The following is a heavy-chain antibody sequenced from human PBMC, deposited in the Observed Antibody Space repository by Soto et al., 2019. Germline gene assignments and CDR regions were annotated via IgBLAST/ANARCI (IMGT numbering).Heavy chain of an antibody. CDR1: GGSISSYY. V-gene: IGHV4-59*01. Sequence: PSETLSLTCTVSGGSISSYYWSWIRQPPGKGLEWIGYIYYSGSTNYNPSLKSRVTISVDTSKNQFSLKLSSVTAADTAVYYCARDSSSSYNWFDPWGQGTLVTVSS. D-gene: IGHD6-13*01. J-gene: IGHJ5*02. CDR2: IYYSGST. CDR3: ARDSSSSYNWFDP.